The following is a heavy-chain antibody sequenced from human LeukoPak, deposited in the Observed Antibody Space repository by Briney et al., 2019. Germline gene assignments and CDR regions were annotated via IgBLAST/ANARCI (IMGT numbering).Heavy chain of an antibody. CDR3: ARLPYDFWSGFPHYFDY. J-gene: IGHJ4*02. V-gene: IGHV4-39*01. CDR2: IYYSGST. D-gene: IGHD3-3*01. CDR1: GGSISSSSYY. Sequence: PSETLSLTCTVSGGSISSSSYYWGWTRQPPGKELEWIGSIYYSGSTYYNPSLKSRVTISVDTSKNQFSLKLSSVTAADTAVYYCARLPYDFWSGFPHYFDYWGQGTLVTVSS.